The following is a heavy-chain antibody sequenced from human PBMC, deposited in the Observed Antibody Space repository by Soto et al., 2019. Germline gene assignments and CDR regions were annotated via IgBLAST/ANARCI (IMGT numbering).Heavy chain of an antibody. D-gene: IGHD3-22*01. CDR1: GFTFSDHY. CDR3: AIESPYYYDSSGYYYHAFDI. V-gene: IGHV3-72*01. Sequence: GGSLRLSCAASGFTFSDHYMGWVRQAPGKGLEWVGRTRNKANTYTTEYAASVKGRFTISRDDSKNSLYLQMNSLKTEDTAVYHCAIESPYYYDSSGYYYHAFDIWGQGTMVTVSS. J-gene: IGHJ3*02. CDR2: TRNKANTYTT.